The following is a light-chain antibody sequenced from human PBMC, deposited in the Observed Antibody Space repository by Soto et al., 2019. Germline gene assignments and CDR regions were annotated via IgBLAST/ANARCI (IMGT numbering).Light chain of an antibody. CDR3: SSYAGSNYPYV. J-gene: IGLJ1*01. Sequence: QSALTQPPSASGSPGQSVTISCTGTSGDVGAYDYVSRYQQHPGKAPKLLIYEVTKRPLGVPDRFSGSKSGNAASLTVSGLQAEDEADYYCSSYAGSNYPYVFGTGTKVTVL. CDR1: SGDVGAYDY. CDR2: EVT. V-gene: IGLV2-8*01.